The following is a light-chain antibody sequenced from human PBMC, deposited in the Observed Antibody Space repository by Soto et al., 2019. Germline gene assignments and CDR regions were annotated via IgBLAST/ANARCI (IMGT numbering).Light chain of an antibody. Sequence: EIVLTQSAGSLSLSPGERATLSYRASQSVSTNYLAWYQRKPGQAPRLLIYGASSRATDIPDRFSGSGSGTDFTLTITRLEPEDFAVYYCQQYGSSPPTFGQGTKVEIK. CDR3: QQYGSSPPT. CDR2: GAS. CDR1: QSVSTNY. J-gene: IGKJ1*01. V-gene: IGKV3-20*01.